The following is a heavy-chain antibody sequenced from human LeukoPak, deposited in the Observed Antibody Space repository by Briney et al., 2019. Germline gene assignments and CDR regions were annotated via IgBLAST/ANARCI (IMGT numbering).Heavy chain of an antibody. CDR2: IYYSGST. D-gene: IGHD6-19*01. V-gene: IGHV4-59*01. CDR1: GGSISSYY. J-gene: IGHJ5*02. Sequence: SETLSLTCTVSGGSISSYYWSWIRQPPGKGLEWIGYIYYSGSTNYNPSLKSRVTISVDTSKNQFSLKLSSVTAADTAVYYCARDLYSSGWYPKYNWFDPWGQGTLVTVSS. CDR3: ARDLYSSGWYPKYNWFDP.